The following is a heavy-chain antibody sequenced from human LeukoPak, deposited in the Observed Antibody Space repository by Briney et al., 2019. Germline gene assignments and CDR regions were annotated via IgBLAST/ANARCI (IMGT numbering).Heavy chain of an antibody. J-gene: IGHJ4*02. V-gene: IGHV4-59*01. CDR2: IYNSGST. CDR1: GGSISGYY. Sequence: SETLSLTCTVSGGSISGYYWSWIRQPPGKGLEWIGYIYNSGSTNYNPSLKSRVTISLDTSRNQFSLRLNSVTAADTAVYYCARDIHIVVVTAVTHDFDYWGQGTLVTVSS. CDR3: ARDIHIVVVTAVTHDFDY. D-gene: IGHD2-21*02.